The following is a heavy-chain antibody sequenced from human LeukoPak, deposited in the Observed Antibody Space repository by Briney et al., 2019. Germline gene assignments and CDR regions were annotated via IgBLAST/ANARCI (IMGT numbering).Heavy chain of an antibody. Sequence: AASVKVSCKASGYTFTSYYMHWVRQAPGQGLEWMGIINPSGGSTSYAQKFQGRVTMTRDMSTSTVYMELSSLRSEDTAVYYCARAQNVDIVATIPFDYWGQGTLVTVSS. D-gene: IGHD5-12*01. CDR3: ARAQNVDIVATIPFDY. J-gene: IGHJ4*02. V-gene: IGHV1-46*01. CDR2: INPSGGST. CDR1: GYTFTSYY.